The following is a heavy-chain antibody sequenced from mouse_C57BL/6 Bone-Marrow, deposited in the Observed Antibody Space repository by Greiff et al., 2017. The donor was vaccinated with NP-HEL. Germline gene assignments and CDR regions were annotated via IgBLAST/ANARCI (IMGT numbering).Heavy chain of an antibody. CDR2: IYPYNGVS. J-gene: IGHJ3*01. Sequence: EVKLMESGPELVKPGASVKISCKASGYSFTGYYMHWVKQSHGNILDWIGYIYPYNGVSSYNQKFKGKATLTVDKSSSTAYMELRSLTSEDSAVYYCARSRLTARGLHPWFAYWGQGTLVTVSA. CDR1: GYSFTGYY. CDR3: ARSRLTARGLHPWFAY. D-gene: IGHD3-2*01. V-gene: IGHV1-31*01.